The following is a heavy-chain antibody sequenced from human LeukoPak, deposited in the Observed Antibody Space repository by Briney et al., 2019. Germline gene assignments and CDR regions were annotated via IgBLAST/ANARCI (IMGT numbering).Heavy chain of an antibody. CDR3: ARVGADSGSYLTYFDY. CDR1: GGSISSGGYS. Sequence: SETLSLTCAVSGGSISSGGYSWSWIRQPPGKGLEWIGYIYHSGSTYYNPSLKSRVTISVDRSKNQFSLKLSSVTAADTAVYYCARVGADSGSYLTYFDYWGQGTLVAVSS. D-gene: IGHD1-26*01. J-gene: IGHJ4*02. CDR2: IYHSGST. V-gene: IGHV4-30-2*01.